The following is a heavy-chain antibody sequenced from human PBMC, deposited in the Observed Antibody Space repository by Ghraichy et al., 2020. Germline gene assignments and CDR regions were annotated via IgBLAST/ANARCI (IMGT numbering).Heavy chain of an antibody. J-gene: IGHJ3*02. CDR1: GFTFTSYW. CDR2: IKQDGSEK. CDR3: ARDWPAFDI. V-gene: IGHV3-7*01. Sequence: GGSLRLSCAASGFTFTSYWMSWVRQAPGKGLEWVANIKQDGSEKYYVDSVKGRFTISSDNARNSVYLRMNSLRAEDTAIYYCARDWPAFDIWGQGTMVTVSS.